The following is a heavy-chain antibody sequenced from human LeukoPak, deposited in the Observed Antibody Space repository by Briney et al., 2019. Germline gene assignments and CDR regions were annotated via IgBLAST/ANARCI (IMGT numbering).Heavy chain of an antibody. Sequence: PGGSLRLSCAASGFTVSSNYMSWVRQAPGKGLEWVSVIYSGGSTYYADSVKGRFTISRDNSKNTLYLQMNSLRSDDTALYYCAKDQWLVLNYWGQGTLVTVSS. J-gene: IGHJ4*02. D-gene: IGHD6-19*01. CDR2: IYSGGST. CDR1: GFTVSSNY. V-gene: IGHV3-53*05. CDR3: AKDQWLVLNY.